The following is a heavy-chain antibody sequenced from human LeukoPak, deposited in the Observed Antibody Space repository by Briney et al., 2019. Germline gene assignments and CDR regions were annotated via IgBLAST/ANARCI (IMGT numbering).Heavy chain of an antibody. J-gene: IGHJ5*02. CDR1: GGSFSGYY. D-gene: IGHD6-13*01. Sequence: SETLSLTCAVYGGSFSGYYWSWIRQPPGKGLEWIGEINHSGSTNYNPSLKSRVTISADTSKNQFSLKLSSVTAADTAVYYCARGYSSSWMDPWGQGTLVTVSS. CDR3: ARGYSSSWMDP. CDR2: INHSGST. V-gene: IGHV4-34*01.